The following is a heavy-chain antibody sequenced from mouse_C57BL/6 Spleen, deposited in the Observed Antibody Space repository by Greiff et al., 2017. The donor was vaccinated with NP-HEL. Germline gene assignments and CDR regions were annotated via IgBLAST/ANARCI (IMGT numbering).Heavy chain of an antibody. J-gene: IGHJ2*01. CDR1: GFTFSDYY. CDR2: INYDGSST. D-gene: IGHD3-2*02. V-gene: IGHV5-16*01. CDR3: ARESGQYYCDY. Sequence: EVKLVESEGGLVQPGSSMKLSCTASGFTFSDYYMAWVRQVPEKGLEWVANINYDGSSTYYLDSLKSRFIISGDNAKNILYLQMSSLKSEDTAKYYCARESGQYYCDYWGQGTTLTVSS.